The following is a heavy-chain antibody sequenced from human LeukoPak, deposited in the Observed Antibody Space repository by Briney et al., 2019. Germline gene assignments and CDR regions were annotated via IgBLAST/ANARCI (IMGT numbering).Heavy chain of an antibody. CDR2: FSASGNS. V-gene: IGHV4-61*02. CDR3: ARQNPSTYYYGSGSYFP. Sequence: PSETLSLTCTVSGDSISSDDYYWSWIRQPAGKGLEWIGRFSASGNSNYNPSLRSRLTISVDRSKNQFSLKLTSVTAADTAVYYCARQNPSTYYYGSGSYFPWGQGTLVTVSS. CDR1: GDSISSDDYY. D-gene: IGHD3-10*01. J-gene: IGHJ5*02.